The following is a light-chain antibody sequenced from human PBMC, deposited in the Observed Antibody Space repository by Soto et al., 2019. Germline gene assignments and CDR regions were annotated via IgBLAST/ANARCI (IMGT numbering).Light chain of an antibody. CDR2: GAS. CDR1: QGISSVY. V-gene: IGKV3-20*01. J-gene: IGKJ3*01. Sequence: DIVLTQSPGNLSLTPGEGATLFCRASQGISSVYLAWYQQKPGQPPRLLIYGASFRATGIPDRFSGSGSGTAVTLTISRLEPEDFAVYYCQQYGRSSPGFTFGPGTTVDMK. CDR3: QQYGRSSPGFT.